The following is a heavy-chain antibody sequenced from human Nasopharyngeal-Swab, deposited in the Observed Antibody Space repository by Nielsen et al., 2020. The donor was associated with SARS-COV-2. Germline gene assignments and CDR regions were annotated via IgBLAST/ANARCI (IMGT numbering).Heavy chain of an antibody. CDR3: ARDPVAARTPHYYYGMDV. V-gene: IGHV3-66*01. CDR2: IYSGGST. D-gene: IGHD6-6*01. CDR1: GFTVSSNY. Sequence: GGSLRFSCAASGFTVSSNYMSWVRQAPGKGLEWVSVIYSGGSTYYADSVKGRFTISRDNSKNTLYLQMNSLRAEDTAAYYCARDPVAARTPHYYYGMDVWGQGTTVTVSS. J-gene: IGHJ6*02.